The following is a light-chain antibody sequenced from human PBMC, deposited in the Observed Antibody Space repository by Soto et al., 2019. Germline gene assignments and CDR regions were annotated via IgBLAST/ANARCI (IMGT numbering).Light chain of an antibody. Sequence: QSALTQPASVSGSPGKSSTISCTGTSSDVGGYNYVSWYQQHPGKAPKLMIYDVSNRPSGVSNRFSGSKSGNTASLTISGLQAEDEAEYYCRSYTSSSTLGVFGTGTKLTVL. CDR1: SSDVGGYNY. J-gene: IGLJ1*01. V-gene: IGLV2-14*01. CDR3: RSYTSSSTLGV. CDR2: DVS.